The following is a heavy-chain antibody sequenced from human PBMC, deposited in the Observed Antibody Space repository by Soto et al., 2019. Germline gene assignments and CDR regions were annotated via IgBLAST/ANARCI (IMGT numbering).Heavy chain of an antibody. Sequence: EVQLLESGGGLVQPGGSLRLSCAASGFTFSSYAMSWFRQAPGKGLEWASAISGSGGTTYYADSVKGRFTISRDNSKNTLYLQMNSLRAEDTAVYYCAKVSVVVGLFDYWGQGTLVTVS. CDR2: ISGSGGTT. CDR3: AKVSVVVGLFDY. CDR1: GFTFSSYA. V-gene: IGHV3-23*01. D-gene: IGHD1-26*01. J-gene: IGHJ4*02.